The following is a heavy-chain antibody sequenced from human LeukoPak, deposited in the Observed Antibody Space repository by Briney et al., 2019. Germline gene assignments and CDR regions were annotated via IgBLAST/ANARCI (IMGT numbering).Heavy chain of an antibody. CDR1: GFTFDDYA. J-gene: IGHJ2*01. Sequence: GRSLRLSCAAPGFTFDDYAMHWVRQAPGKGLEWVSGISWNSGSIGYADSVKGRFTISRDNAKNSLYLQMNSLRAEDTALYYCAKDLKEHYYDSSGFGYFDLWGRGTLVTVSS. CDR2: ISWNSGSI. D-gene: IGHD3-22*01. V-gene: IGHV3-9*01. CDR3: AKDLKEHYYDSSGFGYFDL.